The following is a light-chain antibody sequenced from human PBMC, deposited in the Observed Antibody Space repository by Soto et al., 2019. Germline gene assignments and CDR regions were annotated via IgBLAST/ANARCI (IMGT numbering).Light chain of an antibody. CDR2: EVS. J-gene: IGKJ4*01. CDR1: QSFSSW. CDR3: QEYTGTSSLS. V-gene: IGKV1-5*03. Sequence: DIQMTQSPSTLSASVGDRVTITCRASQSFSSWLAWYQQKPGKAHKLLIYEVSKLETGVPSRFSGSGSGTECTLTIGILQPDDFATYYCQEYTGTSSLSVGGGTKVEIK.